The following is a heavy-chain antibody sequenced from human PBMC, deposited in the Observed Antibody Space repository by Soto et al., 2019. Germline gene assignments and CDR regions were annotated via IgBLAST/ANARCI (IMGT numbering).Heavy chain of an antibody. CDR2: IIPVVGTT. V-gene: IGHV1-69*06. D-gene: IGHD2-8*01. Sequence: QVQLVQSGAEVKKPGSSVKVSCKASGDTFTTNSLNWVRQAPGQGLEWMGGIIPVVGTTKYAQKYQERLTITGDKYTNPAYMELSSLRSDDTDVYYCARGLLYATTYFDYWGQGTPVTVSS. CDR1: GDTFTTNS. CDR3: ARGLLYATTYFDY. J-gene: IGHJ4*02.